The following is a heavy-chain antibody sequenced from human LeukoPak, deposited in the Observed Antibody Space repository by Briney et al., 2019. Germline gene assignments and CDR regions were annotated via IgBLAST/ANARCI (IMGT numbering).Heavy chain of an antibody. Sequence: GRSLRLSCAASALTFSSYSMNWVRQAAGKGLEWVSFISSSSRYINHADSGKGRFTTSRDNANNSMYLQMNSLRAEDTAVYYCARMHCSGGSCYSVWYYFDYWGQGTLVTVSS. CDR3: ARMHCSGGSCYSVWYYFDY. V-gene: IGHV3-21*01. D-gene: IGHD2-15*01. J-gene: IGHJ4*02. CDR2: ISSSSRYI. CDR1: ALTFSSYS.